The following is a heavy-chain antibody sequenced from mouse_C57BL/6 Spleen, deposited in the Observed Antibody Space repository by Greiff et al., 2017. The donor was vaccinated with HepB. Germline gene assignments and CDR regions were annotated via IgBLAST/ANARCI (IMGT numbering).Heavy chain of an antibody. V-gene: IGHV1-4*01. CDR2: INPSSGYT. Sequence: VKLQESGAELARPGASVKMSCKASGYTFTSYTMHWVKQRPGQGLEWIGYINPSSGYTKYNQKFKDKATLTADKSSSTAYMQLSSLTSEDSAVYYCAPDGSSPFDYWGQGTTLTVSS. D-gene: IGHD1-1*01. CDR1: GYTFTSYT. CDR3: APDGSSPFDY. J-gene: IGHJ2*01.